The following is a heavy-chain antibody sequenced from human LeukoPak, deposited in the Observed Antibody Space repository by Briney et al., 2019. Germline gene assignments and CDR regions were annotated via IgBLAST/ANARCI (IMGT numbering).Heavy chain of an antibody. V-gene: IGHV4-4*07. CDR2: IYTSGST. CDR1: GGSISSHY. D-gene: IGHD2-8*01. CDR3: ARSPIVRDEDWFDP. Sequence: SETLSLTCTVSGGSISSHYWSWIRQPAGKGLEWIGRIYTSGSTNYNPSLKSRVTMSVDTSKNQFSLKLSSVTAADTAVYYCARSPIVRDEDWFDPWGQGTLVNVSS. J-gene: IGHJ5*02.